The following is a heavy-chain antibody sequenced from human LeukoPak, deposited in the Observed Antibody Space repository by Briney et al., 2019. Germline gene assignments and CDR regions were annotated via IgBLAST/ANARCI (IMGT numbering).Heavy chain of an antibody. CDR1: GDSVSSNSAA. V-gene: IGHV6-1*01. Sequence: SQTLSLTCAISGDSVSSNSAAWNWIRQSPSRGLEWLGRTYYRSKWYNNYAIPVKSRITINPDTSKNQFSLQLNSVTPEDTAVYYCARGLCTSSSCPNNWIDPWGQGTLVTVSS. J-gene: IGHJ5*02. CDR3: ARGLCTSSSCPNNWIDP. CDR2: TYYRSKWYN. D-gene: IGHD2-2*01.